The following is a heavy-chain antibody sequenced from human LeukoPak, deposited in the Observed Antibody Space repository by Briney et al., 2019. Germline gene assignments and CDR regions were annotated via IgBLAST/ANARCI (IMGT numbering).Heavy chain of an antibody. D-gene: IGHD2-2*01. CDR1: GYTFTGYY. J-gene: IGHJ5*02. CDR3: ARESDIVVVPAAIEVPRALDP. V-gene: IGHV1-2*02. CDR2: INPNSGGT. Sequence: ASVKVSCKASGYTFTGYYMHWVRQAPGQGLEWMGWINPNSGGTNYAQTFQGRVTMTRDTSISTAYMELSRLRSDDTAEYYCARESDIVVVPAAIEVPRALDPWGQGTLVTVSS.